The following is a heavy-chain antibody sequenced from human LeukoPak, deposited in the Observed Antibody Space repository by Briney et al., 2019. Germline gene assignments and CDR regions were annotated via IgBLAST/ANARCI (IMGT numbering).Heavy chain of an antibody. Sequence: ASVKVSCTASGGTFSSYAISWVRQAPGQGLEWMGRIIPIFGIANYAQKFQGRVTITADKSTNTAYMELSSLRSEDTAVYYCARSLGYCSSTSCPFDYWGQGTLVTVSS. CDR2: IIPIFGIA. J-gene: IGHJ4*02. D-gene: IGHD2-2*01. V-gene: IGHV1-69*04. CDR1: GGTFSSYA. CDR3: ARSLGYCSSTSCPFDY.